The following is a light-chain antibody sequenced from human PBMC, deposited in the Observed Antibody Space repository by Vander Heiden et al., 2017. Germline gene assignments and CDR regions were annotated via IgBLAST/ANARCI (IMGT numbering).Light chain of an antibody. CDR3: LHTYTAPRT. CDR1: QSISRY. J-gene: IGKJ1*01. V-gene: IGKV1-39*01. CDR2: GAS. Sequence: DIHKTQSPPSLSASVGDRVTITCRASQSISRYLNWYQHKPGKAPRLLIYGASSLQTGVPSRFSGSGSGTDFTLTVASLQPEDFATYYCLHTYTAPRTFGQGTKVEIK.